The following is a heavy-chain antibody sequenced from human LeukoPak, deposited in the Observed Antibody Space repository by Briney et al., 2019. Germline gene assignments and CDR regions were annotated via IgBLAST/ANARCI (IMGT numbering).Heavy chain of an antibody. CDR3: AREVEMATIGDYFDY. Sequence: ASETLSLTCTVSGGSISSYYWSWIRQPAGKGLEWIGRIYTSGSTNYNPSLKSRVTISVDTSKNQFSLKLSSVTAADTAVYYCAREVEMATIGDYFDYWGQGTLVTVSS. CDR1: GGSISSYY. J-gene: IGHJ4*02. D-gene: IGHD5-24*01. CDR2: IYTSGST. V-gene: IGHV4-4*07.